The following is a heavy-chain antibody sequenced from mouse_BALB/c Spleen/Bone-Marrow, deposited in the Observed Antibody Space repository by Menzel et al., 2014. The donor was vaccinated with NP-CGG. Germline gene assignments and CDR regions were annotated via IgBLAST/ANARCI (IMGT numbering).Heavy chain of an antibody. CDR3: ARDGDSDEGYAMDY. V-gene: IGHV1-54*01. J-gene: IGHJ4*01. Sequence: QVQLQQSGAELVRPGTSVKVSCKASGYAFTNYLIEWVKQRPGQGLEWIGVINPGSGGTNYNEKSKGKATLTAHKSCSTAYMKLSRLTSDDSAVYFCARDGDSDEGYAMDYWGQGTSVTVSS. CDR2: INPGSGGT. CDR1: GYAFTNYL.